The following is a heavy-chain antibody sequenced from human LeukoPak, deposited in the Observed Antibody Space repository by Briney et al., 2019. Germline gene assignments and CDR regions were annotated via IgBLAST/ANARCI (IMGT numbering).Heavy chain of an antibody. J-gene: IGHJ4*02. CDR3: ARDPDYGDPY. D-gene: IGHD4/OR15-4a*01. CDR1: GFSFSDSY. CDR2: ITSSGTTT. V-gene: IGHV3-11*01. Sequence: PRGSLRLSCSASGFSFSDSYMSWFRLSPEKGLEWIAYITSSGTTTEYADSVKGRFTISRVNAKNSLYLQMNSLRPEDTAVYYCARDPDYGDPYWGQGPLVTVSS.